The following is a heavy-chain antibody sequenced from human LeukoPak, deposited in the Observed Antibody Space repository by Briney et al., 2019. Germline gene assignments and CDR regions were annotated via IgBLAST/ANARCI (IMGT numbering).Heavy chain of an antibody. J-gene: IGHJ6*03. D-gene: IGHD3-16*01. V-gene: IGHV4-39*07. CDR3: ARETSQKGAHYMDV. Sequence: SETLSLTCTVSGGSIISSSYYWGWIRQPPGKGLEWIGSIYYSGNTDYNPSLKSRVTISVETSKNQFSLKLSSVTAADTAVYYCARETSQKGAHYMDVWGKGTTVTISS. CDR2: IYYSGNT. CDR1: GGSIISSSYY.